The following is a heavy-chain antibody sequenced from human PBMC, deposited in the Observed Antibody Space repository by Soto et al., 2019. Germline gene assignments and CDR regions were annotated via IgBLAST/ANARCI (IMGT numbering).Heavy chain of an antibody. CDR1: GYAFTGYL. CDR2: ISAYNGNT. CDR3: AKLSGSSSARISWRDFYYYYGMDV. V-gene: IGHV1-18*01. Sequence: QVQLVQSGAEVKQPGASVKVSCKASGYAFTGYLISWVRQAPGQGLEWMGWISAYNGNTNYAQKIQDRVTMTTDTSTSTAYMELRSLRSDDTAVYYCAKLSGSSSARISWRDFYYYYGMDVWGQGTTVTVSS. D-gene: IGHD6-19*01. J-gene: IGHJ6*02.